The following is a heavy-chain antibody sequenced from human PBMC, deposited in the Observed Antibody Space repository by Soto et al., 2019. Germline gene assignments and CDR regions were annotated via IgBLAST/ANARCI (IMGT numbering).Heavy chain of an antibody. CDR2: TSDDGDIQ. V-gene: IGHV3-30-3*01. D-gene: IGHD5-18*01. J-gene: IGHJ4*02. CDR3: ARAVDAAMDPLDY. Sequence: PGGSLRLSCAASGFDFRKYAMHWVRQSPGKGPEWVAITSDDGDIQYYANSVKGRFTISRDNSKNTPYLQMTTLRSEDAAVYFCARAVDAAMDPLDYWGQGTLVTVSS. CDR1: GFDFRKYA.